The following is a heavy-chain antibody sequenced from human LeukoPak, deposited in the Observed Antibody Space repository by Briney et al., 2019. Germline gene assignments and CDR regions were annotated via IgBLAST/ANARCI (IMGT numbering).Heavy chain of an antibody. Sequence: GGSLRLSCAASGFTFDDYGMSWVRQAPGKGLEWVSGINWNGGSTGYADSVKGRFTISRGNAKNSLYLQMNSLRAEDTALYYCARARSAREPFDVVLPAAIHYWGQGTLVTVSS. CDR2: INWNGGST. V-gene: IGHV3-20*04. D-gene: IGHD2-2*02. CDR3: ARARSAREPFDVVLPAAIHY. CDR1: GFTFDDYG. J-gene: IGHJ4*02.